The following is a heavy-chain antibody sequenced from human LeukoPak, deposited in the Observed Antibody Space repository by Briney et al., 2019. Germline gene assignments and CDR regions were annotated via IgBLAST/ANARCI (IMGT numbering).Heavy chain of an antibody. CDR3: ARGYYYDSSGYPNWYFDL. CDR2: IYYSGST. CDR1: GGSISSYY. D-gene: IGHD3-22*01. J-gene: IGHJ2*01. Sequence: SETLSLTCTVSGGSISSYYRSWIRQPPGKGLEWIGYIYYSGSTNYNPSLKSRVTISVDTSKNQFSLKLSSVTAADTAVYYCARGYYYDSSGYPNWYFDLWGRGTLVTVSS. V-gene: IGHV4-59*01.